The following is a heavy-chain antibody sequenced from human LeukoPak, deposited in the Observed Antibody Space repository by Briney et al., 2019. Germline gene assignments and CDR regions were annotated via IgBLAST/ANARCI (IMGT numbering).Heavy chain of an antibody. CDR2: ISGSSRYI. J-gene: IGHJ4*02. D-gene: IGHD3-16*02. CDR1: GFSFSTYT. CDR3: ARASVIYYFDH. Sequence: GGSLRLSCAASGFSFSTYTMNWGRQAPGKGLEWVSSISGSSRYIYYADSVKGRFTISRDNAKNSLYLQMNSLRAEDTAVYYCARASVIYYFDHWGQGTLVTVSS. V-gene: IGHV3-21*01.